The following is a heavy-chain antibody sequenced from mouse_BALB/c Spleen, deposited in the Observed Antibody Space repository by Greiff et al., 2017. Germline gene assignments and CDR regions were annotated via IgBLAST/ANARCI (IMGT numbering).Heavy chain of an antibody. CDR1: GFTFSDYY. J-gene: IGHJ3*01. CDR2: ISDGGSYT. V-gene: IGHV5-4*02. CDR3: ARAPMSTTTPWFAY. Sequence: EVQRVESGGGLVKPGGSLKLSCAASGFTFSDYYMYWVRQTPEKRLEWVATISDGGSYTYYPDSVKGRFTISRDNAKNNLYLQMSSLKSEDTAMYYCARAPMSTTTPWFAYWGQGTLVTVSA. D-gene: IGHD2-4*01.